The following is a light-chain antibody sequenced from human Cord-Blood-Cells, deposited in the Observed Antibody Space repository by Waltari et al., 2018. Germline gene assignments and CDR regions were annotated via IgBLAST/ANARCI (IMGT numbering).Light chain of an antibody. Sequence: QSALTQPAPVSGSPGPPITISCTGTSSDVGGYNYVAWYQQHPGKAPKLMIYDVSKRPSGVSNRFSGSKSGNTASLTISGLQAEDEADYYCSSYTSSSTFVFGGGTK. V-gene: IGLV2-14*01. J-gene: IGLJ3*02. CDR3: SSYTSSSTFV. CDR1: SSDVGGYNY. CDR2: DVS.